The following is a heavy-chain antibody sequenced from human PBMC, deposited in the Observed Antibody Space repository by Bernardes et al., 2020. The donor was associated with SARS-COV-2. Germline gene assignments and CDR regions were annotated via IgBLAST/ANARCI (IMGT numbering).Heavy chain of an antibody. V-gene: IGHV1-2*02. CDR1: GYTFTGYY. CDR3: ARYGNWNPHTLLWFGDHAGGMDV. CDR2: INPNSGGP. D-gene: IGHD3-10*01. Sequence: ASVKVSCKASGYTFTGYYMHWVRQAPGQGLEWMGWINPNSGGPNYAQKFQGRVTMTRDTSISPAYMELSRLRSDETAVYYGARYGNWNPHTLLWFGDHAGGMDVWGQGTTVTVSS. J-gene: IGHJ6*02.